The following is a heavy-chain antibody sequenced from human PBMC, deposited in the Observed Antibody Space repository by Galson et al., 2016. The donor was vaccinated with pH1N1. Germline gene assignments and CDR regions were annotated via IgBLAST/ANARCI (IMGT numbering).Heavy chain of an antibody. Sequence: SLRLSCAASGFSFSDYYMSWVRQSPGEGLEWIAYISDTGDYTKYADSVKGRFTTSRDNVKNLLFLHMNRLRVEDTAVYYCVRAGYYFDSSGHYPGHFDVWGKGTTVTVSS. J-gene: IGHJ6*04. D-gene: IGHD3-22*01. V-gene: IGHV3-11*05. CDR3: VRAGYYFDSSGHYPGHFDV. CDR1: GFSFSDYY. CDR2: ISDTGDYT.